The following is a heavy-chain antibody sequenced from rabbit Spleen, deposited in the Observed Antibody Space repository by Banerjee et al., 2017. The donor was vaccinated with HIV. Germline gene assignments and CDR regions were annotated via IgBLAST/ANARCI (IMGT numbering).Heavy chain of an antibody. CDR3: ASAYSDVYFDL. V-gene: IGHV1S45*01. CDR1: GFSFSSGYY. Sequence: QEQLVESGGGLVKPGASLTLICTASGFSFSSGYYMSWVRQAPGKGLEWIGCIGAGSGTTYYASWAKGRFTISKTSSTTVTLQVTSLTAADTATYFCASAYSDVYFDLWGQGTLVTVS. J-gene: IGHJ4*01. D-gene: IGHD6-1*01. CDR2: IGAGSGTT.